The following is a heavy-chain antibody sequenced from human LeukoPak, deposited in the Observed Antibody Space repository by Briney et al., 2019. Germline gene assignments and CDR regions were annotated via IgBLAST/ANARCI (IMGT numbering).Heavy chain of an antibody. CDR1: GFTLTNFD. J-gene: IGHJ2*01. CDR3: ARGRRLTSGPWSFYLDL. Sequence: ASVKVSCKASGFTLTNFDINWVRQATGQGLEWMGWMNSNTGNTGYAQEFQGRVTMTRDTSIGTAYMGLTNLRSEDTAVYYCARGRRLTSGPWSFYLDLWSRGTLVT. D-gene: IGHD5-12*01. V-gene: IGHV1-8*01. CDR2: MNSNTGNT.